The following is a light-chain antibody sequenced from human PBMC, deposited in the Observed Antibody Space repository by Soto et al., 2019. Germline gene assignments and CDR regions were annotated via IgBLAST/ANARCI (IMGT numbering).Light chain of an antibody. J-gene: IGLJ1*01. CDR3: SSYTSSSTLV. Sequence: QSVLTQPASVSGSPGQSITISCTGTSSDVGDYNYVSWYQQHPGKAPKVMIYDVSNRLSGVSNRFSGSKSGNTASLTISGLQAEDEADYYCSSYTSSSTLVFGTGTKVTVL. V-gene: IGLV2-14*01. CDR2: DVS. CDR1: SSDVGDYNY.